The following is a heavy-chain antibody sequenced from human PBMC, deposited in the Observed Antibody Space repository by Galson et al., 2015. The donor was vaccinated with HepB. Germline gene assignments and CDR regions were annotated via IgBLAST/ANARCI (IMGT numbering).Heavy chain of an antibody. D-gene: IGHD3/OR15-3a*01. CDR2: ISAYNGNT. CDR3: ARDLGAATGYYTDHFDY. Sequence: SVKVSCKASGYTFTSYGISWVRQAPGQGLEWMGWISAYNGNTNYAQKLQGRVTMTTDTSTSTAYMELRSLRSDDTAVYYCARDLGAATGYYTDHFDYWGQGTLVTVSS. V-gene: IGHV1-18*01. CDR1: GYTFTSYG. J-gene: IGHJ4*02.